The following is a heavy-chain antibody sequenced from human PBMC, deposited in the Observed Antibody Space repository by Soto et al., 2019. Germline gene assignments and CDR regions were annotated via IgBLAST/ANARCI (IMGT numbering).Heavy chain of an antibody. CDR1: GGSISSGDYY. J-gene: IGHJ4*02. CDR2: IYYSGST. D-gene: IGHD3-22*01. CDR3: ARGRYYDSSGWYYFDY. V-gene: IGHV4-30-4*01. Sequence: SETLSLTCTVSGGSISSGDYYWSWIRQPPGKGLEWIGYIYYSGSTYYNPSLKSRVTISVDTSKNQFSLKLSSVTAADTAVYYCARGRYYDSSGWYYFDYWGQGTLVTVSS.